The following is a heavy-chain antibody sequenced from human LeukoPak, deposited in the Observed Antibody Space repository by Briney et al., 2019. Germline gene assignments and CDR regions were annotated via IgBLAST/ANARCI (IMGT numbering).Heavy chain of an antibody. J-gene: IGHJ4*02. CDR3: ARDRWGEPTDFSFDY. D-gene: IGHD3-16*01. V-gene: IGHV1-3*01. Sequence: GGSVRVSCAASGYTFTSYIMHWVRQAPGQGLEWMGYINGSNGNTKYSQKFQGRVTIPRDTSASTAYMELSSLRSEDTAVYYCARDRWGEPTDFSFDYWGQGTRVTVSS. CDR2: INGSNGNT. CDR1: GYTFTSYI.